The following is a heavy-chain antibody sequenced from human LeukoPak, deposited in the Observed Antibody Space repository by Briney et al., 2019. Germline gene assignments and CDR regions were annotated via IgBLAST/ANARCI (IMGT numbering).Heavy chain of an antibody. V-gene: IGHV4-4*02. Sequence: SETVSVTCPVSGYTIISNHCWSRVPPPPGKGLGLSGRYHHSGSTNYHPTLQSRLTISVDKSKNQFSLKLDSVTGADTDLYDCAGKHLEGRSFDCWGQPTMVTVPS. CDR3: AGKHLEGRSFDC. J-gene: IGHJ4*02. D-gene: IGHD1-1*01. CDR2: YHHSGST. CDR1: GYTIISNHC.